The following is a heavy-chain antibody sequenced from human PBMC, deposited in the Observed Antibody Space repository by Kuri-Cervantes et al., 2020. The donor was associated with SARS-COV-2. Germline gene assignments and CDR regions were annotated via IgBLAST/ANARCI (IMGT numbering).Heavy chain of an antibody. CDR3: YGSGSYDDALDI. CDR1: GFPFNTYT. V-gene: IGHV3-21*01. Sequence: GESLKISCAASGFPFNTYTMNWVRQAPGKGLEWVSSISSSGNYVYYADSVTGRFTISRDNARNSLSLQMNSLRAEDTAVYYGYGSGSYDDALDIWGQGTMVTVSS. CDR2: ISSSGNYV. D-gene: IGHD3-10*01. J-gene: IGHJ3*02.